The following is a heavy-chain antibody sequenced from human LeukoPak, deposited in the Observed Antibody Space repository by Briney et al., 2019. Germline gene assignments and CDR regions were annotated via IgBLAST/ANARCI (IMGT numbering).Heavy chain of an antibody. D-gene: IGHD2-2*01. Sequence: GGSLRLSCAASGFTFSSYAMSWVRQAPGKGLEWVSAISGSGGSTYYADSVKGRFTISIDNSKNALYLQMNSLRAEDTAVYYCAKGGLGYCSSTSCLYFDYWGQGTLVTVSS. V-gene: IGHV3-23*01. CDR2: ISGSGGST. CDR1: GFTFSSYA. CDR3: AKGGLGYCSSTSCLYFDY. J-gene: IGHJ4*02.